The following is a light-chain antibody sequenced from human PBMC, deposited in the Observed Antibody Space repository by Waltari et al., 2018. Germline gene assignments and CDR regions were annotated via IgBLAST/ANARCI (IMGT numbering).Light chain of an antibody. V-gene: IGKV3-11*01. CDR2: DTS. CDR3: QQRTNWPLT. Sequence: DIVLTQFTATLSLSPGERATLSCRASQSVNNYLAWYQQKPGQAPRLLIYDTSNRATGIPARFSGSGSGTDFTLTISSLEPEDFAVYYCQQRTNWPLTFGGGTKVESK. CDR1: QSVNNY. J-gene: IGKJ4*01.